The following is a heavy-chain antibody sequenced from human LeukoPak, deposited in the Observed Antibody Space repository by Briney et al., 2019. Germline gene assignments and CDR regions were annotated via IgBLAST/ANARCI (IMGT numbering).Heavy chain of an antibody. V-gene: IGHV3-49*04. CDR1: GFTFGDYA. D-gene: IGHD1-26*01. Sequence: GGSLRLSCTASGFTFGDYAMSWVRQAPGEGLEWVGFIRSKAYGGTTEYAASVKGRFTISRDDSKSIAYLQMNSLKTEDTAVYYCTKTVRRATWDWFDPWGQGTLVTVSS. CDR3: TKTVRRATWDWFDP. J-gene: IGHJ5*02. CDR2: IRSKAYGGTT.